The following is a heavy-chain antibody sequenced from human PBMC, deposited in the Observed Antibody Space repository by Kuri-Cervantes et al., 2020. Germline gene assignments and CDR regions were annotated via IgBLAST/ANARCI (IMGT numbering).Heavy chain of an antibody. D-gene: IGHD3-10*01. CDR2: MNPNSGNT. CDR3: ARCRGRDNWFDP. J-gene: IGHJ5*02. CDR1: GYTFTSYG. V-gene: IGHV1-8*02. Sequence: ASVKVSCKASGYTFTSYGISWVRQAPGQGLEWMGWMNPNSGNTGYAQKFQGRLTMTRNTSISTAYMELSSLRSEDTAVYYCARCRGRDNWFDPWGQGTLVTVSS.